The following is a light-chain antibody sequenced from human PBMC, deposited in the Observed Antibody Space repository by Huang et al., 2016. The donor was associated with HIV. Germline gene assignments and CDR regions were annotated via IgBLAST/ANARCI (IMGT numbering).Light chain of an antibody. CDR3: QQRSNWPYT. CDR2: DAS. Sequence: EIVLTQSPATLSLSPGERATLSCRASQGVSSYLDWYQQKPGKHPRLLIYDASNRATVIPARFSGSGSGTYFTLTISSLEPEDFAVYYCQQRSNWPYTFGQGTKLEIK. V-gene: IGKV3-11*01. CDR1: QGVSSY. J-gene: IGKJ2*01.